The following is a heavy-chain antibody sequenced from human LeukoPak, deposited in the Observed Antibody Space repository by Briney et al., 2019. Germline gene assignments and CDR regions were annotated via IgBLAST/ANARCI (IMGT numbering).Heavy chain of an antibody. CDR1: GGSISSSRYY. D-gene: IGHD6-13*01. J-gene: IGHJ6*02. V-gene: IGHV4-39*01. Sequence: SGTLSLTCTVSGGSISSSRYYWGWIRQPPGKGLEGIGCLYYSGSTYYNPSLKSRVSIAVDTSKNQFSLKLSSVTAADTAVYYCASFSSSWYQDYYYGMDVWGQGTTVTVSS. CDR2: LYYSGST. CDR3: ASFSSSWYQDYYYGMDV.